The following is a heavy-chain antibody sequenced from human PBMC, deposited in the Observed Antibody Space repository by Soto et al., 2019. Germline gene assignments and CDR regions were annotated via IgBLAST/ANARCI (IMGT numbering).Heavy chain of an antibody. CDR3: ARLTTIITGAFDD. CDR2: IYDSGRT. D-gene: IGHD7-27*01. J-gene: IGHJ4*02. CDR1: GASIVSGSYY. Sequence: SETLSLTCTVSGASIVSGSYYWSWIRHYPGESLVWIGHIYDSGRTYYNPSLESQVSISIDTSKNEFSLTLTSVTAAYTAVYYCARLTTIITGAFDDWGLGTVVTVSS. V-gene: IGHV4-31*01.